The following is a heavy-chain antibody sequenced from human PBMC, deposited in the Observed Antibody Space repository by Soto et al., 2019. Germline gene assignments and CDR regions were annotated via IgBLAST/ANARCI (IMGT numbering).Heavy chain of an antibody. CDR2: IKQDGSEK. D-gene: IGHD3-16*01. J-gene: IGHJ6*02. Sequence: GGSLRLSCSASGFTFSSYWMSWVRQAPGKGLEWVANIKQDGSEKYYVDSVKGRFTISRDNAKNSLYLQMNSLRAEDTAVYYCARVQRFGEFCVWGQGTTVTVSS. CDR3: ARVQRFGEFCV. CDR1: GFTFSSYW. V-gene: IGHV3-7*03.